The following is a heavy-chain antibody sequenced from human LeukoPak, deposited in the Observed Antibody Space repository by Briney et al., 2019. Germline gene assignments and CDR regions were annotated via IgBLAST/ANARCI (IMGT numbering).Heavy chain of an antibody. CDR3: AKSKANYYGSGSYLS. Sequence: GGSLRLSCGASGFTFNSYAMHWVRQAPGKGLEWVAVISFDGGKKYYADSVKGRFTISRDNSKNTLYLQMNSLRAEDTAVYYCAKSKANYYGSGSYLSWGQGTLVTVSS. J-gene: IGHJ4*02. V-gene: IGHV3-30*04. CDR1: GFTFNSYA. CDR2: ISFDGGKK. D-gene: IGHD3-10*01.